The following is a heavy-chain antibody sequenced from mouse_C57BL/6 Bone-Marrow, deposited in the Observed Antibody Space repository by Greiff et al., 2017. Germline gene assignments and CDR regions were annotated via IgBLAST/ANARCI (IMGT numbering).Heavy chain of an antibody. CDR3: AGTNYAMDY. CDR2: ISGGGGNT. J-gene: IGHJ4*01. V-gene: IGHV5-9*01. CDR1: GFTFSSYT. Sequence: DVMLVESGGGLVKPGGSLKLSCAASGFTFSSYTMSWVRQTPGKRLEWVATISGGGGNTYYPDSVKGRVTISRDNAKNTLYLQISNLRSEDTALYYCAGTNYAMDYWGQGTSVTVSS.